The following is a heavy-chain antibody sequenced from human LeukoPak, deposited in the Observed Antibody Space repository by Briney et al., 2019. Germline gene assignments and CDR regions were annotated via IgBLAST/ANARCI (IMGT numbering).Heavy chain of an antibody. Sequence: PGGSLRLSCAASGFTFSSYAMSWVRQAPGKGLEWVSAISGSGGSTYYADPVKGRFTISRDNSKNTLYLQMNSLRAEDTAVYYCAKDQDIVVVVAATFDYWGQGTLVTVSS. V-gene: IGHV3-23*01. CDR2: ISGSGGST. J-gene: IGHJ4*02. CDR3: AKDQDIVVVVAATFDY. D-gene: IGHD2-15*01. CDR1: GFTFSSYA.